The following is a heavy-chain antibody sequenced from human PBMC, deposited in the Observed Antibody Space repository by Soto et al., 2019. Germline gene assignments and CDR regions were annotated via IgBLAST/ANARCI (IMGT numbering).Heavy chain of an antibody. Sequence: QVQLVQSGAEVKKPGASVKVSCKASGYTFTSYAMHWVRQAPGQGLEWMGWINAGNGNTKYSQKFQGRVTITRDTSASTAYMELSSLRSEDTAVYYCATRIAVAGPNYYYYGMDVWGQGTTVTVSS. CDR1: GYTFTSYA. CDR3: ATRIAVAGPNYYYYGMDV. V-gene: IGHV1-3*01. CDR2: INAGNGNT. J-gene: IGHJ6*02. D-gene: IGHD6-19*01.